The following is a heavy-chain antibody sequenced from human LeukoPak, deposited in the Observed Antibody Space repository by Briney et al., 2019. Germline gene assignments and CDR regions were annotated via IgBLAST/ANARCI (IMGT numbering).Heavy chain of an antibody. CDR1: GFTFSSYD. Sequence: RTGGSLRLSCAASGFTFSSYDMHWVRQATGKGLEWVSAIGTAGDTYYPGSVKGRFTISRENAKNSLYLQMNSLRAGDTAVYYCARAGAGFGESSPYYFDYWGQGTLVTVSS. V-gene: IGHV3-13*01. CDR3: ARAGAGFGESSPYYFDY. D-gene: IGHD3-10*01. J-gene: IGHJ4*02. CDR2: IGTAGDT.